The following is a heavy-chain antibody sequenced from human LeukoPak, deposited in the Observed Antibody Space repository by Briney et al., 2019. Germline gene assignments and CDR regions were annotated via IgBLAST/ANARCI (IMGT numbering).Heavy chain of an antibody. V-gene: IGHV3-30*02. CDR3: AKLTVVTPNDAFDI. D-gene: IGHD4-23*01. CDR2: IRYDGSNK. CDR1: GFTFSSYG. Sequence: GGSLRLSCAASGFTFSSYGMHWVRQAPGKGLEWVAFIRYDGSNKYYADSVKGRFTISRDNSKNTLYLQMNSLRAEDTAVYYCAKLTVVTPNDAFDIWGQGTMVTVSS. J-gene: IGHJ3*02.